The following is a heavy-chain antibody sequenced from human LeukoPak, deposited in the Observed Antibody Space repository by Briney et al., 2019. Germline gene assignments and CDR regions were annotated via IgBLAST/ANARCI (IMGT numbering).Heavy chain of an antibody. CDR3: ARGSSTSLLTVLGDY. D-gene: IGHD2-2*01. Sequence: ASVKVSCKTSGYTFTGYYMHWVRQAPGQGLEWMGRINPNSGGTNYAQRFQGRVTVTRDTSISTAYMEQSRLRSDDTAVYYCARGSSTSLLTVLGDYWGQGTLVTVSS. J-gene: IGHJ4*02. CDR2: INPNSGGT. V-gene: IGHV1-2*06. CDR1: GYTFTGYY.